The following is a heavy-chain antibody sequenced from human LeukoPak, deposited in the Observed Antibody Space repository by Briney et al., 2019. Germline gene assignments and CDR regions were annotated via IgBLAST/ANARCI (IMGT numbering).Heavy chain of an antibody. CDR3: ARQTYFYEASGHLNDN. D-gene: IGHD2-15*01. Sequence: SETLSLTCTVSGGSISSDSYYWGWIRQPPGKRLEWIGSVYYSGSPFYNPSLRIQVTMSVDTSKNQFSLKLTSVTAADTAVYYCARQTYFYEASGHLNDNWGQGTLVTVSS. CDR1: GGSISSDSYY. V-gene: IGHV4-39*01. J-gene: IGHJ4*02. CDR2: VYYSGSP.